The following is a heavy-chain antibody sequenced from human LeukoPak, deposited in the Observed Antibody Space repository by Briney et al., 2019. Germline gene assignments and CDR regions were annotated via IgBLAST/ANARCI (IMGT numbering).Heavy chain of an antibody. CDR1: GYTFTSYY. CDR3: ARDRLGWEIPRDFDY. V-gene: IGHV1-46*01. Sequence: ASVNVSCKPSGYTFTSYYMHWVRQAPGQGLEWMGIINPSGRSTRYAQKFQGRVTMPRDTSTSTVYMELSSLRSEGTAVYYCARDRLGWEIPRDFDYGGQGTLVTVSS. CDR2: INPSGRST. D-gene: IGHD1-26*01. J-gene: IGHJ4*02.